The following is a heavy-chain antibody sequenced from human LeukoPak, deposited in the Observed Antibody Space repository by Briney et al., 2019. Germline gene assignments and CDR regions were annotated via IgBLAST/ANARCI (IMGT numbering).Heavy chain of an antibody. CDR1: GFTFTSYA. Sequence: GGSLRLSCAASGFTFTSYAVSWVRHAPGKGLEGVAAINGFGDNTYYADSVKGRVTISRDNSKNTLNLQMNSLRAEDRAVYYGARDRDCWYFDLWGRGTLVTVSS. V-gene: IGHV3-23*01. CDR3: ARDRDCWYFDL. CDR2: INGFGDNT. D-gene: IGHD3/OR15-3a*01. J-gene: IGHJ2*01.